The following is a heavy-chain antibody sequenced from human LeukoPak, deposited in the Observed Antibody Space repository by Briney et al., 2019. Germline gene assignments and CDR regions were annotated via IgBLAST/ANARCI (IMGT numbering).Heavy chain of an antibody. CDR1: GFTVSSNY. Sequence: PGGSLRLSCAASGFTVSSNYMSWVRQAPGKGLEWVSVIYSGGSTYYADSVKGRFTISRDNSKNTLYLQMNSLRAEDTAVYYYARSRGTGGYDSSGRGYFDYWGQGTLVTVSS. D-gene: IGHD3-22*01. V-gene: IGHV3-53*01. CDR2: IYSGGST. J-gene: IGHJ4*02. CDR3: ARSRGTGGYDSSGRGYFDY.